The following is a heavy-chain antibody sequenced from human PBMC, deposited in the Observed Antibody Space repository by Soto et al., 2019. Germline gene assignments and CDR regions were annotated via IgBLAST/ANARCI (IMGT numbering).Heavy chain of an antibody. V-gene: IGHV1-69*14. Sequence: QVQLVQSGAEVKKPGSSVKVSCKASGDTFSGYSISWVRQAPGQGLEWMGGIIPLFGTTNYAQRFQGRVTITADKSTSTAYMELSSLKSEETAIYYCARDLGSGYDPGDYWGQGTLVNVSS. CDR1: GDTFSGYS. D-gene: IGHD5-12*01. CDR2: IIPLFGTT. J-gene: IGHJ4*02. CDR3: ARDLGSGYDPGDY.